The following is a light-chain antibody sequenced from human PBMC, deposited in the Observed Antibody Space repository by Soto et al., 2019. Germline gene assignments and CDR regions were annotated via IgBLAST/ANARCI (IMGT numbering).Light chain of an antibody. V-gene: IGLV1-40*01. CDR2: GNS. Sequence: QSALTQPASVSGSPGQSITISGTGRSSNLGAGYDVHWYQQLPGTAPKLLIYGNSNRPSGVPDRFSGSKSGTSASLAITGLQAEDEADYYCQSYDSSLSAHVVFGGGTKLTVL. CDR1: SSNLGAGYD. CDR3: QSYDSSLSAHVV. J-gene: IGLJ2*01.